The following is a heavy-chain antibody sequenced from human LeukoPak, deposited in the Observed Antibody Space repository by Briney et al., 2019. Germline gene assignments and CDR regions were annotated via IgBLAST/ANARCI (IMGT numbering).Heavy chain of an antibody. CDR3: TTAAHTRPPHSLFDP. CDR1: GFTFSSYS. D-gene: IGHD3-16*01. V-gene: IGHV3-15*01. J-gene: IGHJ5*02. CDR2: IKSKTDGGTT. Sequence: GGSLRLSCAASGFTFSSYSMNWVRQAPGKGLEWVGRIKSKTDGGTTDYAAPVKGRFTISRDDSKNTLYLQMNSLKTEDTAVYYCTTAAHTRPPHSLFDPWGQGTLVTVSS.